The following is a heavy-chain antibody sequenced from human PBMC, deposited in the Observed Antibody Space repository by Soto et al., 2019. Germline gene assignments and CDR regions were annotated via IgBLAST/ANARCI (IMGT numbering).Heavy chain of an antibody. V-gene: IGHV4-4*07. CDR2: TYITGDS. CDR1: GASITSYY. D-gene: IGHD3-3*01. J-gene: IGHJ6*02. CDR3: ARDMRVFGGMDV. Sequence: ERLSISGPASGASITSYYWSWIRQPAGKGLEWIGRTYITGDSNYNPSLKSRVTMSLDRSKNQFSLKLSSATAADTAVYYCARDMRVFGGMDVWGRGTTVTVYS.